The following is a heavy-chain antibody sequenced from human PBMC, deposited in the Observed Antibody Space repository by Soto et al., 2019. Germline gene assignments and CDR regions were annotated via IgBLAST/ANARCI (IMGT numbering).Heavy chain of an antibody. Sequence: LRLSCAASGFTFSSYAMSWVRQAPGKGLEWVSAISGSGGSTYYADSVKGRFTISRDNSKNTLYLQMNSLRAEDTAVYYCAKDRRSWYGIYYGMDVWGQGTTVTVSS. J-gene: IGHJ6*02. CDR1: GFTFSSYA. CDR3: AKDRRSWYGIYYGMDV. V-gene: IGHV3-23*01. D-gene: IGHD6-13*01. CDR2: ISGSGGST.